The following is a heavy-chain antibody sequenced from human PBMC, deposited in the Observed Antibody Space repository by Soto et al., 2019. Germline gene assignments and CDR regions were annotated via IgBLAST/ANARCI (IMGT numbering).Heavy chain of an antibody. CDR3: ARGGSSSDNGMDV. D-gene: IGHD6-6*01. CDR2: ISSRSYTI. CDR1: GFSFSTYS. Sequence: EVQLVESGGGLVQPGGSLRLSCAASGFSFSTYSMNWVRQAPGKGLEWVSYISSRSYTIYYIDSVKGRFTISRDNAKSSRYLQMNSVRDEYTAVYYCARGGSSSDNGMDVWGQGTTVTVSS. J-gene: IGHJ6*02. V-gene: IGHV3-48*02.